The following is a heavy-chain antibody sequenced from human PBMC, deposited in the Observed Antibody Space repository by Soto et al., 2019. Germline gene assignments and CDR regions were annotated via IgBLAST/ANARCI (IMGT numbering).Heavy chain of an antibody. CDR3: ARDAGEPPRITIFVVATSAYGMDV. Sequence: QVQLVQSGAEVKKPGSSVKVSCKASGGTFSSYAISWVRQAPGQGLEWMGGSIPIFGTANYAQKLQGRVTITADESTSTAYRELRSLRSEDTAVYYCARDAGEPPRITIFVVATSAYGMDVWGQGTTVTVSS. J-gene: IGHJ6*02. V-gene: IGHV1-69*01. CDR1: GGTFSSYA. D-gene: IGHD3-3*01. CDR2: SIPIFGTA.